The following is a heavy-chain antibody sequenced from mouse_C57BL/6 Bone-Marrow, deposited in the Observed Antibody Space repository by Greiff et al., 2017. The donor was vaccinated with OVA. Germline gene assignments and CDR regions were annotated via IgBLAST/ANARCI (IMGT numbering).Heavy chain of an antibody. Sequence: EVQLQQSGPELVKPGASVKISCKASGYTFTDYYMNWVKQSHGKSLEWIGDINPNNGGTSYNQKFKGKAILTVDKSSSTAYMEIRSLTSEDSAVYYCARYSLHYFDYWGQGTTLTVSS. V-gene: IGHV1-26*01. CDR3: ARYSLHYFDY. CDR2: INPNNGGT. CDR1: GYTFTDYY. D-gene: IGHD6-1*01. J-gene: IGHJ2*01.